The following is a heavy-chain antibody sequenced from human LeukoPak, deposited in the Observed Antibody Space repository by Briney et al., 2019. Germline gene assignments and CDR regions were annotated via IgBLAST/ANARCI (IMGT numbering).Heavy chain of an antibody. Sequence: GRSLRLSCAASGFSFSAFEMNWVRQAPGKGLEWISHISTGGRTIYYADSVKGRFTISRDNAKNSLYLQMNSLRGEDTGVYYCARGSGYVLDYWTQGTLVTVSS. V-gene: IGHV3-48*03. CDR2: ISTGGRTI. D-gene: IGHD2-15*01. CDR3: ARGSGYVLDY. CDR1: GFSFSAFE. J-gene: IGHJ4*02.